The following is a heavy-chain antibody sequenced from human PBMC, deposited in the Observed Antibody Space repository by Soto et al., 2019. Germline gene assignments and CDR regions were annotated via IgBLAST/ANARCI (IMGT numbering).Heavy chain of an antibody. Sequence: SETLSLTCTVSGGSISSYYWNWIRQPPGKGLEWIGYIYNSGSTNYNPSLKSRVTISVDTSKNQFALKLSSVTAADTAVYYCARSLRRGPPFDYWGQGTLVTVSS. V-gene: IGHV4-59*08. J-gene: IGHJ4*02. D-gene: IGHD3-10*01. CDR1: GGSISSYY. CDR2: IYNSGST. CDR3: ARSLRRGPPFDY.